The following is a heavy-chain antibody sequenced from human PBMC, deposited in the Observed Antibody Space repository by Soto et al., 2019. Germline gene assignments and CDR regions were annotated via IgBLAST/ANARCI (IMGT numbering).Heavy chain of an antibody. Sequence: ASVKVSCKASGYTFTSYDINWVRQATGQGLEWMGWMNPNSGNTGYAQKFQGRVTMTRNTSISTAYMELSSLRSEDTAVYYCARSLGIAVAGDYDYWGQGTLVTVSS. CDR1: GYTFTSYD. CDR3: ARSLGIAVAGDYDY. J-gene: IGHJ4*02. D-gene: IGHD6-19*01. V-gene: IGHV1-8*01. CDR2: MNPNSGNT.